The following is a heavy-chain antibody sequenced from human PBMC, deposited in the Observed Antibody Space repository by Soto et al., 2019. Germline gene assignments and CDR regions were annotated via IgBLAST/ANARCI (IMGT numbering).Heavy chain of an antibody. CDR1: GGSFSKFA. D-gene: IGHD2-2*01. CDR2: IIPVFGRA. V-gene: IGHV1-69*12. Sequence: QVQLVQSGAEMKKPGSSVRVSCKASGGSFSKFAITWVRQAPGRGLEWMGGIIPVFGRANYPQKFQGRVTITADEATNTAFMDLSSLRSEDTAIYYCASGYCISTSCYWFDPWGQGTLVTVSS. CDR3: ASGYCISTSCYWFDP. J-gene: IGHJ5*02.